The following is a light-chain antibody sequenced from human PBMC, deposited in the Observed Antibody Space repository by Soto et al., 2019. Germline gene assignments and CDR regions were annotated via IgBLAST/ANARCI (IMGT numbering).Light chain of an antibody. CDR2: GAS. J-gene: IGKJ1*01. CDR1: QSISTW. Sequence: IQMTHSHPTLAPAAPDXVXXXXRASQSISTWLAWYKQKPGKAPKLLIYGASTLESGVPSRFSGSGSGTEFTLTISSLQPEDFATYHCKQYSSFSTVGQGTKV. CDR3: KQYSSFST. V-gene: IGKV1-5*01.